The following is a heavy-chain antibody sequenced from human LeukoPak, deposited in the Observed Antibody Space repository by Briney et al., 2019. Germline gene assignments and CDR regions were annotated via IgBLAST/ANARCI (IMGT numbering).Heavy chain of an antibody. D-gene: IGHD7-27*01. CDR2: IYYSGRT. Sequence: SETLSLTCTVSGGSISSSSYYWGWIRQPPGKGLEWIGSIYYSGRTYYNPSLKSRVTISVDTSKIQFTLKLSSVTAADTAVYYCLTGTGDFDYWGQGTLVTVSS. V-gene: IGHV4-39*01. J-gene: IGHJ4*02. CDR3: LTGTGDFDY. CDR1: GGSISSSSYY.